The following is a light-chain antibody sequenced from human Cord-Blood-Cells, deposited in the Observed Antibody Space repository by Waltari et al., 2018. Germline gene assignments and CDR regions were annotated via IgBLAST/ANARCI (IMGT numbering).Light chain of an antibody. CDR1: QSVSSSY. J-gene: IGKJ2*01. CDR2: GAS. CDR3: QQYGSSHYT. V-gene: IGKV3-20*01. Sequence: EIVLTQSPGTLSLSPGERATLSCRASQSVSSSYLAWYQQKPGQAPRPLIYGASSSATGIPDRFSGSGSGTDFTLTISILEPEDFAVYYCQQYGSSHYTFGQGTKLEIK.